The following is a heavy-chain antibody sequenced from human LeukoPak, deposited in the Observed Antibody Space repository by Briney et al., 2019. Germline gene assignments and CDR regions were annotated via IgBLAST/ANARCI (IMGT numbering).Heavy chain of an antibody. V-gene: IGHV3-33*06. J-gene: IGHJ4*02. CDR1: GFTFSSYG. D-gene: IGHD5-12*01. Sequence: PGGSLRLSCAASGFTFSSYGVHWVRQAPGKGLEWVAVIWYDGSNKYYADSVKGRFTISRDNSKNTLYLQMNSLRAEDTAVYYCAKHSGYDSDPFDYWGQGTLVTVSS. CDR2: IWYDGSNK. CDR3: AKHSGYDSDPFDY.